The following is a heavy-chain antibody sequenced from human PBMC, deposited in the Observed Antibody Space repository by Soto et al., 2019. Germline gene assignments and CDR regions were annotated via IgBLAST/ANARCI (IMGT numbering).Heavy chain of an antibody. V-gene: IGHV4-30-2*01. CDR2: IYHSGST. CDR3: SRDQPAGNWFSL. Sequence: SETLSLTCAVSGGSISSGGYSWSWIRQPPGKGLEWIGYIYHSGSTYYNPSLKSRVTISVDRSKNQFSLKLSSVTAADTAVYYFSRDQPAGNWFSLCGQGTLVPVSS. CDR1: GGSISSGGYS. J-gene: IGHJ5*02.